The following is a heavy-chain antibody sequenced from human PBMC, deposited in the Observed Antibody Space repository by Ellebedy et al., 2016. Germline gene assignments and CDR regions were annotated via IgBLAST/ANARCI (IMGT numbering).Heavy chain of an antibody. D-gene: IGHD3-10*01. V-gene: IGHV5-51*01. J-gene: IGHJ5*02. CDR2: IYPGDSDA. CDR3: ARQVPQNVYASGSRFDP. Sequence: GESLKISCEGSGYSFTNYWIGWVRQMPGNGMEWLGTIYPGDSDARYSPSFQGQVTISVDKSISTAYLQWSSLKASDTAMYYCARQVPQNVYASGSRFDPWGQGTLVTVSS. CDR1: GYSFTNYW.